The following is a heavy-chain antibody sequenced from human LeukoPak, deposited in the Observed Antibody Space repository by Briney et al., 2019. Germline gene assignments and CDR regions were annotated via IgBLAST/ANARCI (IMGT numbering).Heavy chain of an antibody. J-gene: IGHJ6*02. CDR2: IIPIFGIA. CDR1: GGTFISFG. CDR3: GIVVIATMEGGYDYYYGMDV. D-gene: IGHD2-15*01. V-gene: IGHV1-69*01. Sequence: SSVKVSCKASGGTFISFGISWVRQAPGQGLEWMGGIIPIFGIANYAEDFQGRVTITADESTSTVYMDLSSLRFEDTAVYYCGIVVIATMEGGYDYYYGMDVWGQGTTVTVSS.